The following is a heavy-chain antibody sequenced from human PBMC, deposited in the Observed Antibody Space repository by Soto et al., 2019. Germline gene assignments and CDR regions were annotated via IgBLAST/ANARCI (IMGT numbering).Heavy chain of an antibody. V-gene: IGHV1-69*13. D-gene: IGHD2-2*01. J-gene: IGHJ5*02. CDR1: GGTFSSYA. CDR2: IIPIFGTA. Sequence: SVKVSCKASGGTFSSYAISWVRQAPGQGLEWMGGIIPIFGTANYAQKFQGRVTITADESTSTAYMELSSLRSEDTAVYYCARGPPSGYCSSTSCQQFDPWGQGTLVTVSS. CDR3: ARGPPSGYCSSTSCQQFDP.